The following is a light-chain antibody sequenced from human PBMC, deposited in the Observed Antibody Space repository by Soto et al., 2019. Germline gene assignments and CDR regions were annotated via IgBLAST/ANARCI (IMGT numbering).Light chain of an antibody. Sequence: ERVMTQSPATLSVSPGERSTLSCRASQSVSSSLAWYQQKPGQAPRLLIYGMSTRATGVPARFSGSGSGTEFTLTISSLQSEDVAVYYCQQYNSWPPLTFGGGTKVEIK. CDR3: QQYNSWPPLT. CDR2: GMS. CDR1: QSVSSS. J-gene: IGKJ4*01. V-gene: IGKV3-15*01.